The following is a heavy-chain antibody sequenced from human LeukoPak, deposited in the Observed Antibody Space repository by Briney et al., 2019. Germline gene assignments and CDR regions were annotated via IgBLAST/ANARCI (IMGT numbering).Heavy chain of an antibody. CDR3: AKVIVVVAATENYYYGMDV. CDR1: GFTFSSYG. V-gene: IGHV3-30*18. CDR2: IPYDGSNK. J-gene: IGHJ6*02. Sequence: GRSLRLSCAASGFTFSSYGMHWVRQAPGKGLEWVAVIPYDGSNKYYADSVKGRFTISRDNSKNTLYLQMNSLRAEDTAVYYCAKVIVVVAATENYYYGMDVWGQGTTVTVSS. D-gene: IGHD2-15*01.